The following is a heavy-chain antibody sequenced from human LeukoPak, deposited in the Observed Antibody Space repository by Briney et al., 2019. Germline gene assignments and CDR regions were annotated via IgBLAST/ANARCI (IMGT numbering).Heavy chain of an antibody. D-gene: IGHD1-26*01. CDR1: GYTFTYYV. J-gene: IGHJ4*02. CDR3: ARGEKPYDY. V-gene: IGHV1-18*01. CDR2: INAYNGNT. Sequence: GASVKVSCKTSGYTFTYYVISWVRHAPGQGLEWMGWINAYNGNTNDAQKFQGRVTMTTDTSTSTAYMELRSLRSDDTAVYYCARGEKPYDYWGQGTLVSVSS.